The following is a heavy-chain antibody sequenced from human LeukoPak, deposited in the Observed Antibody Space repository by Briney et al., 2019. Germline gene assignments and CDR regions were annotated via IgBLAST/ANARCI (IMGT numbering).Heavy chain of an antibody. D-gene: IGHD4-11*01. CDR1: GFTFDDYA. CDR2: ISGDGGST. V-gene: IGHV3-43*02. CDR3: AKERDDYMVRYYYYYMDV. J-gene: IGHJ6*03. Sequence: EGSLRLSCAASGFTFDDYAMHWVRQAPGKGLEWVSLISGDGGSTYYADSVKGRFTISRDNSKNTLYLQMNSLRAEDTAVYYCAKERDDYMVRYYYYYMDVWGKGTTVTVSS.